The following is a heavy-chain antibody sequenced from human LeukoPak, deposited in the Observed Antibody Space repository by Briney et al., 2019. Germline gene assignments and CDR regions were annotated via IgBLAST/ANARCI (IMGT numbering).Heavy chain of an antibody. Sequence: SETLSLTCTVSGGSINSGDYSWTWIRQLPGKGLEWIGYIYFSGSTDYNLSLEGRVSMSIDTSKNQFSLRLRSVTAADTAVYYCVRYCSGGTCYRREDAFDVWGQGTLVTVSS. CDR2: IYFSGST. CDR3: VRYCSGGTCYRREDAFDV. CDR1: GGSINSGDYS. D-gene: IGHD2-15*01. J-gene: IGHJ3*01. V-gene: IGHV4-30-4*01.